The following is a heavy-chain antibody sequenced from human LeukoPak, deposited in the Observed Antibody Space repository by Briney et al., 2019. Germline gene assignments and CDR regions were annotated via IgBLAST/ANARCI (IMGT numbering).Heavy chain of an antibody. D-gene: IGHD1-1*01. CDR3: ARGPRLERHGMDV. V-gene: IGHV3-48*01. J-gene: IGHJ6*02. Sequence: HPGGSLRLSCTASGFTFSTYSMNWVRQAPGRGLEWVSYISGSSSSSDGGAKQYADSVKGRFTISRDSSKNTLYLQMNSLRAEDTAVYFCARGPRLERHGMDVWGQGTTVTVSS. CDR2: ISGSSSSSDGGAK. CDR1: GFTFSTYS.